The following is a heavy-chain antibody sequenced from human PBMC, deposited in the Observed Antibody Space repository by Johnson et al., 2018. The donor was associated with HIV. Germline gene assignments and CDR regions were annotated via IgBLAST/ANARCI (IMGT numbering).Heavy chain of an antibody. CDR2: IYSGGST. J-gene: IGHJ3*02. D-gene: IGHD2-15*01. CDR3: ARDPNSSNCSGFTCYSAAFDI. V-gene: IGHV3-66*01. CDR1: GFTVSNYY. Sequence: VQLVESGGGLVQPGGSLRLSCAASGFTVSNYYMTWVRQSPGKGLEWVSVIYSGGSTYYADSVKGRFTIYRDTSKNTLYLQMNSLRAEDTAVYYCARDPNSSNCSGFTCYSAAFDIWGQGTMVTVSS.